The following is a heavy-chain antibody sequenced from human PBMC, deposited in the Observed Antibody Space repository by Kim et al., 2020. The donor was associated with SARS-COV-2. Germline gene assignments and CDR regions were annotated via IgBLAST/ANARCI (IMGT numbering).Heavy chain of an antibody. D-gene: IGHD3-9*01. J-gene: IGHJ6*03. CDR3: ARGYDILTGYYNVMENYYYYYMDV. CDR1: GGSISSYY. V-gene: IGHV4-59*01. CDR2: IYYSGST. Sequence: SETLSLTCTVSGGSISSYYWSWIRQPPGKGLEWIGYIYYSGSTNYNPSLKSRVTISVDTSKNQFSLKLSSVTAADTAVYYCARGYDILTGYYNVMENYYYYYMDVWGKGTTVTVSS.